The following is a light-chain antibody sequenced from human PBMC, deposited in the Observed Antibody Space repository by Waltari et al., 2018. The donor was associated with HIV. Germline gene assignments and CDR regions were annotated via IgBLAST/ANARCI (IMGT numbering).Light chain of an antibody. CDR2: EVN. J-gene: IGLJ3*02. Sequence: QSALTQPASVSGSPGQSITISCTGTSSDVGGYNSVSWYQQHPDKAPKLVIFEVNKRPLGVSNRFSGSKSGNTASLTISGLQAEDEADYHCSSYTSSRTLVFGGGTKLTVL. V-gene: IGLV2-14*01. CDR3: SSYTSSRTLV. CDR1: SSDVGGYNS.